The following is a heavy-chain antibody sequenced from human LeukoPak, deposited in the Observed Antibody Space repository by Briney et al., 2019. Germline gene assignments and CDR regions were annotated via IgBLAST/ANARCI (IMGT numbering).Heavy chain of an antibody. Sequence: GGSLRLSCADSGFTVSSNSMTWVRQAPGKGLEWVSVIYSGGSGGSTYYADSVKGRFTISRDNSKNTLYLQMNSPRAEDTALYYCARRGRAAHAFDIWGQGTTVTVSS. CDR3: ARRGRAAHAFDI. V-gene: IGHV3-66*04. CDR1: GFTVSSNS. CDR2: IYSGGSGGST. J-gene: IGHJ3*02. D-gene: IGHD6-6*01.